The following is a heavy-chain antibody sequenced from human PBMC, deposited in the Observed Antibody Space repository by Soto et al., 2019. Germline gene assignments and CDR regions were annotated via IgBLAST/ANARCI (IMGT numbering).Heavy chain of an antibody. D-gene: IGHD2-2*02. Sequence: PSETLSLTCTVSGGSISSGGYYWSWIRQHPGKGLEWIGYIYYSGSTYYNPSLKSRVTISVDTSKNQFSLKLSSVTAADTAVYYCARDHRYCSSTSCYTYYYYYGMDVWGQGTTVTVSS. J-gene: IGHJ6*02. CDR2: IYYSGST. CDR3: ARDHRYCSSTSCYTYYYYYGMDV. CDR1: GGSISSGGYY. V-gene: IGHV4-31*03.